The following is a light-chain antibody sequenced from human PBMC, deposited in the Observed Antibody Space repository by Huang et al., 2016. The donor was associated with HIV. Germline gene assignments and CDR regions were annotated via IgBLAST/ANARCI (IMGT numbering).Light chain of an antibody. CDR2: AAS. V-gene: IGKV1-NL1*01. CDR3: QQYYNTTLS. Sequence: DIQMTQSPSSLSASVGDRVTITCRARRGISNSFAWYQQQTGKAPKLLLYAASRLQGGVPSRFSGSGSRTDYTLTISSLQPEDSATYYCQQYYNTTLSFGGGTKVEIK. J-gene: IGKJ4*01. CDR1: RGISNS.